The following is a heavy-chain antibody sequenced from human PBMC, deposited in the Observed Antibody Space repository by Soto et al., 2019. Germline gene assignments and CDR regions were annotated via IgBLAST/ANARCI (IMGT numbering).Heavy chain of an antibody. CDR2: INHSGST. CDR1: GGSFSGYY. CDR3: ARVTISYSGYDLAPRYYFDY. V-gene: IGHV4-34*01. J-gene: IGHJ4*02. Sequence: PSETLSLTCGVYGGSFSGYYWSWIRQPPGKGLEWIGEINHSGSTNYNPSLKSRVTISVDTSKNQFSLKLSSVTAADTAVYYCARVTISYSGYDLAPRYYFDYWGQGTLVTVSS. D-gene: IGHD5-12*01.